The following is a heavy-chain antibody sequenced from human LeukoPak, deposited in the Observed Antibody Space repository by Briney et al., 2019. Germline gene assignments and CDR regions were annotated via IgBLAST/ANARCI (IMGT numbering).Heavy chain of an antibody. V-gene: IGHV1-69*13. J-gene: IGHJ4*02. Sequence: ASVRVSCKASGGTFSSYAISWVRQAPGQGLEWMGGIIPIFGTANYAQKFQGRVTITADESTSTAYMELSSLRSEDTAVYYCAVIIPSGLDYWGQGTLVTVSS. CDR1: GGTFSSYA. CDR2: IIPIFGTA. CDR3: AVIIPSGLDY. D-gene: IGHD3-3*01.